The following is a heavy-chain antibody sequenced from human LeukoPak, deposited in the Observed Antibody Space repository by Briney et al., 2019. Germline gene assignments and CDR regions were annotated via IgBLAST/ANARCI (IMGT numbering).Heavy chain of an antibody. CDR1: GYTFTGYY. CDR3: AFISSGWQNNWFDP. Sequence: VASVKVSCKASGYTFTGYYMHWVRQAPGQGLEWMGWINPNSGGTNYAQKFQGRVTMTRDTSISTAYMELSRLRSDDTAVYYCAFISSGWQNNWFDPWGQGTLVTVSS. V-gene: IGHV1-2*02. J-gene: IGHJ5*02. CDR2: INPNSGGT. D-gene: IGHD6-19*01.